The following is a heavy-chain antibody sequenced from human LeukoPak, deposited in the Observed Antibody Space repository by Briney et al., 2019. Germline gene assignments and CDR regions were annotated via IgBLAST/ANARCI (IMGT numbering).Heavy chain of an antibody. D-gene: IGHD6-19*01. Sequence: KPSETLSLTCTVSGGSIGSIGDYWGWIRQPPGKGLEWIGSIYYSGSTYYNPSLKSRVTISVDTSKNQFSLKVSSVTAADTAVYYCAREVHSSGWRWGQGTLVTVSS. CDR2: IYYSGST. J-gene: IGHJ4*02. CDR1: GGSIGSIGDY. V-gene: IGHV4-39*07. CDR3: AREVHSSGWR.